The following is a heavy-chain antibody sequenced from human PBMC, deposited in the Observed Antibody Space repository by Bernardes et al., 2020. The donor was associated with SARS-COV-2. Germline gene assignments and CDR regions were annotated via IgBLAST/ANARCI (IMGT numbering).Heavy chain of an antibody. CDR1: GYSVTSYW. J-gene: IGHJ4*02. Sequence: GQHVKGSGKVSGYSVTSYWVAWVRHMPGKGLEWLGIIYPGDSDTKYSPSFQGQVTISADKSISTAYLQWSSLKASDTAMFYCARGIGYSDYWGQGTLVTVSS. D-gene: IGHD3-22*01. V-gene: IGHV5-51*01. CDR3: ARGIGYSDY. CDR2: IYPGDSDT.